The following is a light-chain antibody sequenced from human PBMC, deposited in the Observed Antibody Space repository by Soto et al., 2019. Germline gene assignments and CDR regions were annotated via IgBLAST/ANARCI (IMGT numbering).Light chain of an antibody. CDR1: QSISSW. J-gene: IGKJ4*01. CDR2: AAS. Sequence: IHMTQSPSTLSASVVDIVTITFLASQSISSWLAWYQQKPGKAPKLLIYAASSLQSGVPSRFSGSGSGTDFTLTISSLQPEDFATYYCQQSYSTPLTFGGGTKVDIK. CDR3: QQSYSTPLT. V-gene: IGKV1-39*01.